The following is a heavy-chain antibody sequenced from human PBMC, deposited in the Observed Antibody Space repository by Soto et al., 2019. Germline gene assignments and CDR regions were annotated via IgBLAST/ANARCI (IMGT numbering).Heavy chain of an antibody. CDR1: GFTFSSYA. V-gene: IGHV3-30-3*02. CDR3: AKLWSEVDTAMVPYARNYYYYGMDV. D-gene: IGHD5-18*01. Sequence: GGSLRLSCAASGFTFSSYAMHWVRQAPGKGLEWVAVISYDGSNKYYADSVKGRFTISRDNSKNTLYLQMNSLRAEDTAVYYCAKLWSEVDTAMVPYARNYYYYGMDVWGQGTTVTVSS. CDR2: ISYDGSNK. J-gene: IGHJ6*02.